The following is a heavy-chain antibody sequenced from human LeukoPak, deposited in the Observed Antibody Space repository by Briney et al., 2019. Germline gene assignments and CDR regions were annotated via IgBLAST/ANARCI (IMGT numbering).Heavy chain of an antibody. CDR3: ARDFWSGYYTGNCFDP. D-gene: IGHD3-3*01. Sequence: GGSLRLSCAASGFTLGSYALNWVRQAPGKGLEWVSSITSSSSHIYYADSVKGRFTISRDNAKNSLYLQMNSLRAEDTAVYYCARDFWSGYYTGNCFDPWGQGTLVTVSS. CDR2: ITSSSSHI. J-gene: IGHJ5*02. CDR1: GFTLGSYA. V-gene: IGHV3-21*01.